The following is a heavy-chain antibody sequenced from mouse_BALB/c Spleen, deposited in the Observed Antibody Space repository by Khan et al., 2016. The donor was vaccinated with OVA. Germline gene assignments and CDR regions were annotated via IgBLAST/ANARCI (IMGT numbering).Heavy chain of an antibody. Sequence: QVQLQQPGAELVNPGASVNLSCKASGYTLTSYWMHWVKQRPGQGLEWIGEINPSNGRTNYNEKFKSKATLTVDKSSSTDYMQLSSPTSEDSAVYYCARLRINFDYWGQGTTLTVSS. D-gene: IGHD1-1*01. V-gene: IGHV1S81*02. J-gene: IGHJ2*01. CDR1: GYTLTSYW. CDR3: ARLRINFDY. CDR2: INPSNGRT.